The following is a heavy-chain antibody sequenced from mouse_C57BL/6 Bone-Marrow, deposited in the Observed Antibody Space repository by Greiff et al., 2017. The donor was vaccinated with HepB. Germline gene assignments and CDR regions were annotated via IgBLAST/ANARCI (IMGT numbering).Heavy chain of an antibody. CDR3: ARDSSGYPWFAY. J-gene: IGHJ3*01. Sequence: QVHVKQPGAELVKPGASVKLSCKASGYTFTSYWMQWVKQRPGQGLEWIGEIDPSDSYTNYNQKFKGKATLTVDTSSSTAYMQLSSLTSEDSAVYYCARDSSGYPWFAYWGQGTLVTVSA. CDR1: GYTFTSYW. V-gene: IGHV1-50*01. CDR2: IDPSDSYT. D-gene: IGHD3-2*02.